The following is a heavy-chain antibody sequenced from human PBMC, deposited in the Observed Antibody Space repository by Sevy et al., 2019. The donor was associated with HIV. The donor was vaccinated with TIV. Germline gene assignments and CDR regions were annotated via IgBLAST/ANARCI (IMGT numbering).Heavy chain of an antibody. J-gene: IGHJ4*02. CDR1: GFTFSTYG. CDR3: ARDLEFYDYGDYGPAFMPDY. V-gene: IGHV3-33*01. D-gene: IGHD4-17*01. CDR2: MWFDGSNT. Sequence: GGSLRLSCAASGFTFSTYGMHWVRQAPGKGLEWVAVMWFDGSNTYFADSVKGRLTISGDIAKNTLHLQMNSLRAEDTAVYYCARDLEFYDYGDYGPAFMPDYWGQGTLVTVSS.